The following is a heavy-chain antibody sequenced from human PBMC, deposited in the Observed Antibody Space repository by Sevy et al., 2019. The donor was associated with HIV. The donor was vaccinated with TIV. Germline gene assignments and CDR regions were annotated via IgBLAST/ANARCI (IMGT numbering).Heavy chain of an antibody. D-gene: IGHD3-16*01. V-gene: IGHV4-39*01. CDR1: GGPISTCTNF. CDR2: IYCGGST. Sequence: SETLSLTCIVSGGPISTCTNFWGWICQPPGKGLEWIGSIYCGGSTYYNPSLKSRVAISVDTSKNQFSLKVNSVSAADTAVYYCARGRITFFDDWGQGALVTVSS. J-gene: IGHJ4*02. CDR3: ARGRITFFDD.